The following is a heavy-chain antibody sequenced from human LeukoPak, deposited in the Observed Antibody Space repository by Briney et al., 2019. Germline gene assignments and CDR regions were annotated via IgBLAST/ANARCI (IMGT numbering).Heavy chain of an antibody. J-gene: IGHJ4*02. Sequence: PGGSLRLSCAASGFTFSSYAMHWVRQAPGKGLEWVAVISYDGSNKYYADSVKGRFTISRDNSKNTLYLQMNSLRAEDTAVYYCARDPYGPGGYFDYWGQGTLVTVSS. CDR1: GFTFSSYA. CDR3: ARDPYGPGGYFDY. V-gene: IGHV3-30-3*01. D-gene: IGHD3-10*01. CDR2: ISYDGSNK.